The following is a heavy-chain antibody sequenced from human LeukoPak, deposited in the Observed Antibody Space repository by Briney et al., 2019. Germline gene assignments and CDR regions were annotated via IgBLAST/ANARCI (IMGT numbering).Heavy chain of an antibody. CDR2: MNPNSGNT. J-gene: IGHJ6*03. V-gene: IGHV1-8*02. Sequence: ASVKVSCKASGYTFTSYGTSWVRQAPGQGLEWMGWMNPNSGNTGYAQKFQGRVTMTRNTSISTAYMELSSLRSEDTAVYYCARVIFRPTVVTVYYYYYMDVWGKGTTVTISS. CDR1: GYTFTSYG. CDR3: ARVIFRPTVVTVYYYYYMDV. D-gene: IGHD4-23*01.